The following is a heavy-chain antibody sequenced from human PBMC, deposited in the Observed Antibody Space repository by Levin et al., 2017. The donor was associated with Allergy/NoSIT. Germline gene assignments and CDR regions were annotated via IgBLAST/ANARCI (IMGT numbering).Heavy chain of an antibody. CDR3: ARDSNCGSACLGLDP. CDR2: IHYSART. V-gene: IGHV4-39*07. D-gene: IGHD2-21*02. CDR1: GDSISRYTGSYY. Sequence: SETLSLTCTVSGDSISRYTGSYYWVWIRQPPGKGLEWIGSIHYSARTYYNPSLKSRVTISTDMSKNHFSLKLTSVTAADTAVYYCARDSNCGSACLGLDPWGQGTLVTVSS. J-gene: IGHJ5*02.